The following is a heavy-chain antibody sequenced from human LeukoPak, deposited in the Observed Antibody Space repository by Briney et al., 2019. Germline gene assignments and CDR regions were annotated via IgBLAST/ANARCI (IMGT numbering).Heavy chain of an antibody. CDR2: INHSGST. D-gene: IGHD3-16*01. V-gene: IGHV4-34*01. CDR1: GGSFSGYY. J-gene: IGHJ6*03. Sequence: SETLSLTCAVYGGSFSGYYWSWIRQPPGKGLEWVGEINHSGSTTYNPSLKSPTTISVDTPKTQFSLKLSYVTAADTAVYYCARDFGEIEEDVNYYMDVWGKGTTVTISS. CDR3: ARDFGEIEEDVNYYMDV.